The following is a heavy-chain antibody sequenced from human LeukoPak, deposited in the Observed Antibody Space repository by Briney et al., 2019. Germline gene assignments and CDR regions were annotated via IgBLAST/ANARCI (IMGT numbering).Heavy chain of an antibody. CDR1: GFTFGDYA. V-gene: IGHV3-23*01. D-gene: IGHD6-19*01. CDR2: ISGSGGST. J-gene: IGHJ4*02. CDR3: AKDTPMYSSGWYSAFDY. Sequence: HPGRSLRLSCTASGFTFGDYAMSWVRQAPGKGLEWVSAISGSGGSTYYADSVKGRFTISRDNSKNTLYLQMNSLRAEDTAVYYCAKDTPMYSSGWYSAFDYWGQGTLVTVSS.